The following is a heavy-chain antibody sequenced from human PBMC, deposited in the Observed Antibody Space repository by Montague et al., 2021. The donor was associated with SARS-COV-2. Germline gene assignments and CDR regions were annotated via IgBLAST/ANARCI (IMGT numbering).Heavy chain of an antibody. Sequence: CAISGDSVVEHRRRSEEHTSELQSHLHFVCRPHHKKKRYYDYAVSVKSRMIISPDTSKNQFSLQLSSVTPEDRAVYYCARDPRYSLSWSFDYWGQGTLVTVSS. CDR2: PHHKKKRYY. CDR1: GDSVVEHRRR. J-gene: IGHJ4*02. D-gene: IGHD6-13*01. CDR3: ARDPRYSLSWSFDY. V-gene: IGHV6-1*01.